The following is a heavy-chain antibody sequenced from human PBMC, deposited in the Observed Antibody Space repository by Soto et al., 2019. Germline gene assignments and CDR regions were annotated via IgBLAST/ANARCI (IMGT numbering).Heavy chain of an antibody. D-gene: IGHD3-10*01. V-gene: IGHV3-66*01. CDR2: IYSGGST. CDR3: ARCDGSATYCFFFAY. J-gene: IGHJ4*01. Sequence: EVQLVESGGGLVQSGGSLTLSCAASGFTVSNSYMSWVRQAPGKGLEWVSAIYSGGSTYYADSVKGRFTISRDNSRNTLYRQENSLRAEDTAVYFCARCDGSATYCFFFAYWGQEPRSPSP. CDR1: GFTVSNSY.